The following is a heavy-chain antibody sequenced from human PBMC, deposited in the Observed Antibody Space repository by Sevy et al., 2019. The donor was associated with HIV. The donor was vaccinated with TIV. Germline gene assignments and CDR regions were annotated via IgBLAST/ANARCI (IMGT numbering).Heavy chain of an antibody. Sequence: GGSLRLSCAASGFTFSDYYMSWVRQAPGKGLEWVSYISSSSSYTNYADSVKGRFTISRDNAKNSLYLQMNSLRADDTAVYYCARDWGIHYSYYGMDVWGQGTTVTV. CDR2: ISSSSSYT. V-gene: IGHV3-11*06. J-gene: IGHJ6*02. CDR1: GFTFSDYY. CDR3: ARDWGIHYSYYGMDV. D-gene: IGHD3-16*01.